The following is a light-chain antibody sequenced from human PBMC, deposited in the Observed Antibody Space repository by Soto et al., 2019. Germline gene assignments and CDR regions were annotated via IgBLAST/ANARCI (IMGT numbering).Light chain of an antibody. CDR2: RAS. Sequence: QSVLTQPPSASGTPGQRVTISCSGSSSNIGSNYVYWYQQVPGTAPRLLMYRASQRPSGVPDRFSVSKSGTSASLAISGLRSEDEADYYCAAWDDTLNGLVFGGGTKLTVL. CDR3: AAWDDTLNGLV. CDR1: SSNIGSNY. J-gene: IGLJ2*01. V-gene: IGLV1-47*01.